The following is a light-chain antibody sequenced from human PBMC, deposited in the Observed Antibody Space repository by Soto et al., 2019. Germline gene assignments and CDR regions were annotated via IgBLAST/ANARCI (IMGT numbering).Light chain of an antibody. J-gene: IGKJ1*01. CDR1: QSVSSN. V-gene: IGKV3D-15*01. Sequence: EKVVTYPPAPLRESPILGAPLSCRASQSVSSNLAWYQQKPGQAPRLLIYDASNRATGIPARFSGSGSGTDFTLTISSLQSEDFEVYYRHQYNIPPVTFCRGRKV. CDR3: HQYNIPPVT. CDR2: DAS.